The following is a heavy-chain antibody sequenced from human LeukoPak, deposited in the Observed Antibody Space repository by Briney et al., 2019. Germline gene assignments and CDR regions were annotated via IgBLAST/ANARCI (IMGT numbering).Heavy chain of an antibody. CDR2: IYYSGST. J-gene: IGHJ4*02. CDR1: GGSITTSSYY. Sequence: SETLSLTCTVSGGSITTSSYYWSWIRQPPGKGLESIGYIYYSGSTNYNPSLKSRVTMSVDTSKNQFSLKVSSVTAADTAVYYCAKLVSSGWYYDYWGQGTLVTVSS. D-gene: IGHD6-19*01. V-gene: IGHV4-61*05. CDR3: AKLVSSGWYYDY.